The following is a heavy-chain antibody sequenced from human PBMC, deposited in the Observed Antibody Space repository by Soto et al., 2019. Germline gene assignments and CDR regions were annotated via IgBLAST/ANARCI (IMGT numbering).Heavy chain of an antibody. CDR1: GFMFSSYG. D-gene: IGHD6-25*01. J-gene: IGHJ4*02. V-gene: IGHV3-33*01. CDR3: VRGRPGHVPTLPLFDY. CDR2: TWSDGSKK. Sequence: QVELVESGGGVVQPGRSLRLSCAASGFMFSSYGMHWVRQAPGKGLEWVAITWSDGSKKYYADSVQGRFTISRDNSKNTLFLQMNSLRAEDTAVYYCVRGRPGHVPTLPLFDYWGQGTLVTVSS.